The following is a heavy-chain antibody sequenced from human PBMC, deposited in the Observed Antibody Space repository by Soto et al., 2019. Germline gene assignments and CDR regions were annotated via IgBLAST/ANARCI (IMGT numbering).Heavy chain of an antibody. J-gene: IGHJ5*02. CDR3: ARHYSSGSRNWFDP. CDR1: GGSIDSSSYF. CDR2: IYYSGST. D-gene: IGHD6-19*01. V-gene: IGHV4-39*01. Sequence: SETLSLTCSVSGGSIDSSSYFWGWVRQPPGKGLEWIGSIYYSGSTYYNPSLRSRVTISVDTSKNQFSLKLSSVTAADTAVFYCARHYSSGSRNWFDPWGQGTLVTVSS.